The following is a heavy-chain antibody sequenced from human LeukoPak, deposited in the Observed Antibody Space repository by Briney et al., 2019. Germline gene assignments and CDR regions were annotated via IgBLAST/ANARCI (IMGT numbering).Heavy chain of an antibody. J-gene: IGHJ4*02. V-gene: IGHV3-23*01. CDR3: AKDRGGYYDILTGSGYYFGY. CDR2: ISGSGGST. Sequence: PGGSLRLSCAASGFTFSSYAMSWVRQAPGKGLEWVSAISGSGGSTYYADSVKGRFTISRDNSKNTLYLQMNSLRAEDTAVYYCAKDRGGYYDILTGSGYYFGYWGQGTLVTVSS. D-gene: IGHD3-9*01. CDR1: GFTFSSYA.